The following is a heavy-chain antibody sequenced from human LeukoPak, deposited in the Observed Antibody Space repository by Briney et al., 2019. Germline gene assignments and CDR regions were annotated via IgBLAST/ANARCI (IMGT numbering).Heavy chain of an antibody. V-gene: IGHV3-30*03. CDR3: ARNNGMDV. Sequence: GGSLRLSCAASGFTFSSYGMHWVRQAPGKGLEWVAVISYDGSNKYYADSVKGRFTISRDNPKNTLYLQMNSLRAEDTALYHCARNNGMDVWGQGTTVIVSS. CDR1: GFTFSSYG. CDR2: ISYDGSNK. J-gene: IGHJ6*02.